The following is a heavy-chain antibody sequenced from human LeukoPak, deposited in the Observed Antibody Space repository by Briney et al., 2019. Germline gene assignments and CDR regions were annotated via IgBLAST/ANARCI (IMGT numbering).Heavy chain of an antibody. CDR2: INPSGGST. J-gene: IGHJ4*02. Sequence: ASVKVSCKASGYTFTSYYMHWVRQAPGQGLEWMGIINPSGGSTSYAQKFQGRVTMTRDMSTSTVYMELSSLRSEDTAVYYCARGRGRFLEWLLNYLDYWGQGTLVTVSS. V-gene: IGHV1-46*01. D-gene: IGHD3-3*01. CDR3: ARGRGRFLEWLLNYLDY. CDR1: GYTFTSYY.